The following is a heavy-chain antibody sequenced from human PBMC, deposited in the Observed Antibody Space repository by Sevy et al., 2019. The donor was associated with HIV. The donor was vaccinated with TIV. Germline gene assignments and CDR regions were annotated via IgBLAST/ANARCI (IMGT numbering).Heavy chain of an antibody. V-gene: IGHV3-33*01. Sequence: GGSLRLSCAASGFTFSTYGMHWVRQAPGKGLEWVAVIWYDGSNKNYADSVKGRFTISRDNSKDTLYLQMNSLRVEDTAVYYCVRETAYYFDYWGQGTLVTVSS. CDR1: GFTFSTYG. CDR2: IWYDGSNK. CDR3: VRETAYYFDY. D-gene: IGHD5-18*01. J-gene: IGHJ4*02.